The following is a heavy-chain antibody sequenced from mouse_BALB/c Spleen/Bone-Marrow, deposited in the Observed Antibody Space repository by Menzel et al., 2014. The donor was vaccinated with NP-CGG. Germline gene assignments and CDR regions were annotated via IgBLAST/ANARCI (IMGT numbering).Heavy chain of an antibody. V-gene: IGHV14-3*02. J-gene: IGHJ3*01. CDR3: AVYDYEGFAY. D-gene: IGHD2-4*01. CDR2: IDPANGNT. Sequence: EVQRVESGAELVKPGASVKLSCTASGFNIKDTYMHWVKQRPEQGLEWIGRIDPANGNTKYDPKFQGKATITADTSSNTAYLQLSSLTSEGTAVYYCAVYDYEGFAYWGQGTLVTVSA. CDR1: GFNIKDTY.